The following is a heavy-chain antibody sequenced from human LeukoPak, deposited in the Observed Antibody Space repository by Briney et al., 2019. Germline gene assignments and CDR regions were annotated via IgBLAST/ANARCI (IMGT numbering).Heavy chain of an antibody. D-gene: IGHD1/OR15-1a*01. CDR3: AKTLRLNTPRAFDV. CDR1: GFTFSSYW. CDR2: IHEDGGEK. Sequence: PGGSLRLSCVVSGFTFSSYWMNWVRQAPGKGLEWVANIHEDGGEKYYVDSVKGRFTISRDNAKNSLYLQMNSLRAEDTAVYYCAKTLRLNTPRAFDVWGQGTMVTVSS. J-gene: IGHJ3*01. V-gene: IGHV3-7*05.